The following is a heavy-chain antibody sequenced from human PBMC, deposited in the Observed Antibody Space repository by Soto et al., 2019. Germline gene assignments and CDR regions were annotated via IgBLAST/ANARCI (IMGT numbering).Heavy chain of an antibody. CDR3: TIYDFWSGYYPLDY. CDR1: GFTFSNAW. D-gene: IGHD3-3*01. J-gene: IGHJ4*02. V-gene: IGHV3-15*01. Sequence: PGGSLRLSCAASGFTFSNAWMSWVRQAPGKGLEWVGRIKSKTDGGTTDYAALVKGRFTISRDDSKNTLYLQMNSLKTEDTAVYYCTIYDFWSGYYPLDYWGQGTLVTVSS. CDR2: IKSKTDGGTT.